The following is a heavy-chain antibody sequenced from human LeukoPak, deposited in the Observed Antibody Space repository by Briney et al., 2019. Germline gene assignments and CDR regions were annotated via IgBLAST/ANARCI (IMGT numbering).Heavy chain of an antibody. CDR3: ARDGADYYDSSGYLDY. CDR1: GFTFSSYS. J-gene: IGHJ4*02. CDR2: ISSSSSYI. D-gene: IGHD3-22*01. Sequence: GGSLRLSCAASGFTFSSYSMNWVRQAPGKGLEWVSSISSSSSYIYYADSVKGRFTISRDNAKNSLYLQMNSLRAEDTAVYYCARDGADYYDSSGYLDYWGQGTLVTVSS. V-gene: IGHV3-21*01.